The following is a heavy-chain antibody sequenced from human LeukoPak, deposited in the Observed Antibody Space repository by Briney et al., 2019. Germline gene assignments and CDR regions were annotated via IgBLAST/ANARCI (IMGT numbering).Heavy chain of an antibody. D-gene: IGHD3-3*01. CDR1: GYTFTSYA. CDR3: ARDGSVGDFWSGYSNDAFDI. V-gene: IGHV7-4-1*02. CDR2: INTNTGTP. Sequence: ASVKVSCKASGYTFTSYAMNWVRQAPGQGLEWMGWINTNTGTPTYAQGFTGHFVFSLDTSVSTAYLEINSLKAEDTAVYYCARDGSVGDFWSGYSNDAFDIWGQGTMVTVSS. J-gene: IGHJ3*02.